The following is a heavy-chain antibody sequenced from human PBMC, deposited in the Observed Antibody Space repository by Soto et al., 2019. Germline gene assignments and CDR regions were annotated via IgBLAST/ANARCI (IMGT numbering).Heavy chain of an antibody. CDR2: INHGGST. CDR3: ARKQWVGPMDV. CDR1: GESFSDYY. Sequence: SGTLSLTCVVYGESFSDYYWTWIRLSPGKGLEWIGEINHGGSTNYNPSLKSRVTISVDTSKKQFSLKLTSMTAADTAVYYCARKQWVGPMDVWDNGTTVTVSS. V-gene: IGHV4-34*01. J-gene: IGHJ6*04. D-gene: IGHD1-26*01.